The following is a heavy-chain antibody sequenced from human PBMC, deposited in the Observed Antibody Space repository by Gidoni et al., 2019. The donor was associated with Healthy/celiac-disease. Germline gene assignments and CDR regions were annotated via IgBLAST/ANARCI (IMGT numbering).Heavy chain of an antibody. V-gene: IGHV3-30*01. J-gene: IGHJ6*02. CDR1: GFTFSSYA. CDR3: AREGDSSGYYYGMDV. CDR2: ISYDGSNK. D-gene: IGHD3-22*01. Sequence: QVQLVEYGGGVVQPGRSLRLSCAASGFTFSSYAMPWVRQAPGKGLEWVAVISYDGSNKYYADSVKGRFTISRDNSKNTLYLQMNSLRAEDTAVYYCAREGDSSGYYYGMDVWGQGTTVTVSS.